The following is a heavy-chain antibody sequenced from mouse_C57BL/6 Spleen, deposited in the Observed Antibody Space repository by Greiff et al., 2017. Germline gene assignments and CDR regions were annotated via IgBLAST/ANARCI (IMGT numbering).Heavy chain of an antibody. V-gene: IGHV2-6-1*01. Sequence: VQVVESGPGLVAPSQSLSITCTVSGFSLTSYGVHWVRQPPGKGLEWLVVIWSDGSTTYNSALKSRLSISKDNSKSQVFLKMNSLQTDDTAMYYCARQGGYYGSSFDYAMDYWGQGTSVTVSS. D-gene: IGHD1-1*01. J-gene: IGHJ4*01. CDR3: ARQGGYYGSSFDYAMDY. CDR1: GFSLTSYG. CDR2: IWSDGST.